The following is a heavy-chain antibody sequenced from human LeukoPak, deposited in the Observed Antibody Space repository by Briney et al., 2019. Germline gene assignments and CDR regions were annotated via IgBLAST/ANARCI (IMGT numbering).Heavy chain of an antibody. V-gene: IGHV3-23*01. J-gene: IGHJ4*02. CDR2: ITGSGGSA. CDR3: ATLMRGPTGYSGYGGEDY. D-gene: IGHD5-12*01. CDR1: GFTFSNYA. Sequence: GGSQRLSCAASGFTFSNYAMTWVRQAQGTGLQWVSAITGSGGSAYYADSVKGRFAISRDNSKNTLYLQLNSLKAEDTAVYYCATLMRGPTGYSGYGGEDYWGQGTLVTVSS.